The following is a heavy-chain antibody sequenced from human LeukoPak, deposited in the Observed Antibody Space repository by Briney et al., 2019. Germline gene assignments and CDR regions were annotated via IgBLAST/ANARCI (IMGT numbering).Heavy chain of an antibody. D-gene: IGHD1-7*01. V-gene: IGHV1-8*01. CDR2: MNPNSGNT. CDR1: GYTFTSYD. CDR3: ARVKRYNWNYVDNWFDP. Sequence: ASVKVSWKASGYTFTSYDINWVRQATGQGLEWMVWMNPNSGNTGYAQKFQGRVTMTRNTSISTAYMELSSLRSEDTAVYYCARVKRYNWNYVDNWFDPWGQGTLVTVSS. J-gene: IGHJ5*02.